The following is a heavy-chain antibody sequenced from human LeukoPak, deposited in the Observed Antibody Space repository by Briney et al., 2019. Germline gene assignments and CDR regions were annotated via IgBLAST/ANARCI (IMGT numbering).Heavy chain of an antibody. D-gene: IGHD6-19*01. V-gene: IGHV4-39*01. J-gene: IGHJ3*01. CDR2: IFHTGST. Sequence: PSETLSLTCTVSDGSISSSNYSWGWIRQPPGKGLDWIGSIFHTGSTYYNPSLKSRVTISVDTSKNQFSLKLSSVTAADTAVYYCAGDPITVAGNVFDFWGRGTVVTVSS. CDR1: DGSISSSNYS. CDR3: AGDPITVAGNVFDF.